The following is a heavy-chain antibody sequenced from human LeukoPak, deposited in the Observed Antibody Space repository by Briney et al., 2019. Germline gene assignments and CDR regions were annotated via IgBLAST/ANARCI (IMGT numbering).Heavy chain of an antibody. V-gene: IGHV1-8*03. CDR1: GYTFSSYD. J-gene: IGHJ6*03. CDR2: MNPNSGNT. D-gene: IGHD2-2*01. CDR3: ARGEPHYCSSTSCYDDYYYMDV. Sequence: GASVKVSCKASGYTFSSYDINWVRQATGQGLEWMGWMNPNSGNTGYAQKFQGRVTITRNTSISTVYMELSSLRSEDTAVYYCARGEPHYCSSTSCYDDYYYMDVWGKGTTVTVSS.